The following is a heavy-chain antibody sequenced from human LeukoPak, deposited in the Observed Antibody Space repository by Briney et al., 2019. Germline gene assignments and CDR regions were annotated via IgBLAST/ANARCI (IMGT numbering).Heavy chain of an antibody. CDR3: ARISLPSPGIAVATDY. CDR2: ISAYNGNT. Sequence: GASVKVSCKASGYTFTSYGISWVRQAPGQGLEWMGWISAYNGNTNYAQHLQGRVTMTTDTSTSTAYMELRSLRSDDTAVYYCARISLPSPGIAVATDYWGQGTLVTVSS. V-gene: IGHV1-18*01. J-gene: IGHJ4*02. D-gene: IGHD6-19*01. CDR1: GYTFTSYG.